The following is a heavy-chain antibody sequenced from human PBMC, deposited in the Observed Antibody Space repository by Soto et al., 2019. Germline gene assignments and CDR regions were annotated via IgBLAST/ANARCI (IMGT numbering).Heavy chain of an antibody. CDR1: GYSFTSYW. CDR2: IDPSDSYT. J-gene: IGHJ3*02. Sequence: GESLKISCKGSGYSFTSYWISWGRQMPGKGLGWMGRIDPSDSYTNYSPSFQGHVTISADKSISTAYLQWSSLKASDTAMYYCARAYYYDSTWTAFEIWGQGTMVTVSS. CDR3: ARAYYYDSTWTAFEI. D-gene: IGHD3-22*01. V-gene: IGHV5-10-1*01.